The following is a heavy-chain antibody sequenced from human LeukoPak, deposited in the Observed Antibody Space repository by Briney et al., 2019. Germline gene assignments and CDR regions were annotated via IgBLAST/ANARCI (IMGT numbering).Heavy chain of an antibody. Sequence: PGESLKIYCKGSGYSFTSYWISWVRQMPGKGLEWMGRIDPSDSYTNYSPPFQGHVTISADKSFSTAYLQWTSLKASDTAMYYCARHAKAYGSSCDYWGQGTLVTVSS. V-gene: IGHV5-10-1*01. J-gene: IGHJ4*02. CDR1: GYSFTSYW. CDR2: IDPSDSYT. D-gene: IGHD6-13*01. CDR3: ARHAKAYGSSCDY.